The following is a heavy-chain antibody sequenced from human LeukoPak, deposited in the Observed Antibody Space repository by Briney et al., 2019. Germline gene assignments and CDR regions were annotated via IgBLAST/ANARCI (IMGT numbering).Heavy chain of an antibody. D-gene: IGHD3-22*01. Sequence: ASVKVSCRASGYTFTSYGISWVRQAPGQGLEWMGWISAYNGNTNYAQKLQGRVTMTTDTSTSTAYMELRSLRSDDTAVYYCARVPLVVVIEYYFDYWGQGTLVTVSS. V-gene: IGHV1-18*01. CDR1: GYTFTSYG. CDR3: ARVPLVVVIEYYFDY. CDR2: ISAYNGNT. J-gene: IGHJ4*02.